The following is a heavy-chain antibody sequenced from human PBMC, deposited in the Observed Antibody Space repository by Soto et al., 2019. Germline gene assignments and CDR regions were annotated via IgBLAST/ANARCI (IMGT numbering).Heavy chain of an antibody. V-gene: IGHV3-53*01. Sequence: VWSLRLSCAASGFFFRGKNYLTWVRQAPGKGLEWVSGLYDTDGTYYADSVKGRFSVSRDNSKNTFYLQLHSLRPDDTALYFFATWSQREYAFDVWGLGTMVTVSS. CDR3: ATWSQREYAFDV. CDR2: LYDTDGT. CDR1: GFFFRGKNY. J-gene: IGHJ3*01.